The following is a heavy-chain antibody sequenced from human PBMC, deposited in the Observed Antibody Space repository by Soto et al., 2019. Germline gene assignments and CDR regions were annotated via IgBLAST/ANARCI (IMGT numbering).Heavy chain of an antibody. CDR3: AKDLDGIVYYYMDV. J-gene: IGHJ6*03. V-gene: IGHV3-23*01. D-gene: IGHD1-26*01. CDR1: GFTFSSYA. Sequence: EVQRLESGGGLVQPGGSLRLSSAASGFTFSSYAMSWVRQAPGKGLEWVSAISGSGGSTYYADSVKGRFTISRDNSKNTLYLQMNSLRAEDTAVYYCAKDLDGIVYYYMDVWGKGTTVTVSS. CDR2: ISGSGGST.